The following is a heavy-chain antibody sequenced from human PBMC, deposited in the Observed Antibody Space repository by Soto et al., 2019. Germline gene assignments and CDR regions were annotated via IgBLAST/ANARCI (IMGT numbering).Heavy chain of an antibody. CDR1: GFSLTTTGVG. CDR2: IYWDDDK. V-gene: IGHV2-5*02. J-gene: IGHJ4*02. CDR3: THRPSYRSGYDY. D-gene: IGHD3-22*01. Sequence: QITLKESGPTLVKPTQTLTLTCTFSGFSLTTTGVGVAWIRQPPGKALEWLALIYWDDDKRYSPSLKSRLTITKDASRNQVVLTMTHMDPVDTATYYCTHRPSYRSGYDYWGQGTLVTVSP.